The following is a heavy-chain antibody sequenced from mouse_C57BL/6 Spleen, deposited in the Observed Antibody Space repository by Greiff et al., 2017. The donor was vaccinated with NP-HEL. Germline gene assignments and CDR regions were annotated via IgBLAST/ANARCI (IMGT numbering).Heavy chain of an antibody. V-gene: IGHV5-9-1*02. CDR3: TRCSDGYYFYYAMDY. CDR1: GFTFSSYA. D-gene: IGHD2-3*01. CDR2: ISSGGDYI. Sequence: EVMLVESGEGLVKPGGSLKLSCAASGFTFSSYAMSWVRQTPEKRLEWVAYISSGGDYIYYADTVKGRFTISRDNARNTLYLQMSSRESEDTAMYYCTRCSDGYYFYYAMDYWGQGTSVTVSS. J-gene: IGHJ4*01.